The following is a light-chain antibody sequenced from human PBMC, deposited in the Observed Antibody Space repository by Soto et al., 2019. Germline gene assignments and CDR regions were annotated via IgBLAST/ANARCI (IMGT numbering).Light chain of an antibody. V-gene: IGKV3-20*01. Sequence: IVFTQSTYIVSLSPGSRYTRSGRAIQGMSSAYLAWFKQKPVQDHRILIYGAYTRATGIKDRFSGSGSGTDFTLTIRRMEPEDSAVYYCQPSGSSSWTFGKWPKVDLK. CDR2: GAY. CDR1: QGMSSAY. J-gene: IGKJ1*01. CDR3: QPSGSSSWT.